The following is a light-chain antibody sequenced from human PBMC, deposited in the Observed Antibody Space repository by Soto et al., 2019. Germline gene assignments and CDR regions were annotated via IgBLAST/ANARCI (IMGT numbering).Light chain of an antibody. Sequence: EIVMTQSPATLSVSPGERATLSCRASQSVSSNLAWYQQKPGQAPRLLIYGASTRPTGIPARFSGSGSGTEFTLNISSLQSEDFAVYYCQQYNNWPPWTFGQGTKVEIK. CDR1: QSVSSN. CDR2: GAS. CDR3: QQYNNWPPWT. J-gene: IGKJ1*01. V-gene: IGKV3-15*01.